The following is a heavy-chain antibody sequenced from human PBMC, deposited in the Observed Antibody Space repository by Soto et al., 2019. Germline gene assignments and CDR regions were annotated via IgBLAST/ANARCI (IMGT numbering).Heavy chain of an antibody. Sequence: PSETLSLTCTVSGGSVSSTNHYWGWIRQPPGKGLEWIGDLYYSGMTRYNPSLKSQVTISVDTSKNQYSLKLTSVTAADTAVYYCARHGYYYDSTGYYYFVWGQGTLVTVSS. J-gene: IGHJ4*02. V-gene: IGHV4-39*01. CDR2: LYYSGMT. CDR1: GGSVSSTNHY. CDR3: ARHGYYYDSTGYYYFV. D-gene: IGHD3-22*01.